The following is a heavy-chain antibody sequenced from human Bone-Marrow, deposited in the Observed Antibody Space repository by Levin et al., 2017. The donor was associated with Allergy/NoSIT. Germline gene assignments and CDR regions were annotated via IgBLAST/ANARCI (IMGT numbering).Heavy chain of an antibody. CDR3: ARARASGRWLQIFADGMDV. Sequence: ETLSLTCAASGFIFGDYSMNWVRQTPGKGLEWISYISYSSDTIYYADSVKGRFTISRDNAKNLVHLQTNSLRADDTAVYYCARARASGRWLQIFADGMDVWDQGTTVTISS. D-gene: IGHD5-24*01. V-gene: IGHV3-48*04. J-gene: IGHJ6*02. CDR2: ISYSSDTI. CDR1: GFIFGDYS.